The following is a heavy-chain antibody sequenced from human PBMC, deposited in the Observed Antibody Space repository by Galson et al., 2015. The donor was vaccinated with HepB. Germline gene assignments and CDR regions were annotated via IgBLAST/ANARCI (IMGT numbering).Heavy chain of an antibody. J-gene: IGHJ3*02. D-gene: IGHD6-13*01. CDR1: GGSISSGGYS. Sequence: LSLTCAVSGGSISSGGYSWTWIRQPPGKGLEWIGGIYYTGSTYYNPSLRSRVTISVDTSKNQFSLKLTSVTAADTAVYSCARDRSSWYGGGDAFDIWGHGTMVTVSS. V-gene: IGHV4-30-4*07. CDR3: ARDRSSWYGGGDAFDI. CDR2: IYYTGST.